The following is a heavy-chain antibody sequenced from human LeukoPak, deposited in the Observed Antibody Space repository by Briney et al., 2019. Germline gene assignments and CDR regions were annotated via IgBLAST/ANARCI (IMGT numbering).Heavy chain of an antibody. J-gene: IGHJ6*03. CDR2: IYHSGST. CDR3: ARRNYYYYMDV. V-gene: IGHV4-38-2*01. Sequence: SETLSLTCAVSGYSISSGSYWGWIRQPPGKGLEWIGSIYHSGSTYYNPSLKSRVTISVDTSKNQFSLKLSSVTAADTAVYYCARRNYYYYMDVWGKGTTVTVSS. CDR1: GYSISSGSY.